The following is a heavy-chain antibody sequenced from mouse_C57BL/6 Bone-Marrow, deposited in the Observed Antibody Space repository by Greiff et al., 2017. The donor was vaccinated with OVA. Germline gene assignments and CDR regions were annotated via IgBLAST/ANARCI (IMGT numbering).Heavy chain of an antibody. CDR1: GYTFTSYW. J-gene: IGHJ4*01. Sequence: QVHVKQPGAELVRPGTSVKLSCKASGYTFTSYWMHWVKQRPGQGLEWIGVIDPSDSYTNYNQKFKGKATLTVDTSSSTAYMQLSSLTSEDSAVYYCARGLLRAMDYWGQGTSVTVSS. CDR3: ARGLLRAMDY. CDR2: IDPSDSYT. V-gene: IGHV1-59*01. D-gene: IGHD2-3*01.